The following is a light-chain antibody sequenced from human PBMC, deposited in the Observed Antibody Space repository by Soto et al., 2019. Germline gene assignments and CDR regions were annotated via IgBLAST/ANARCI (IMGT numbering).Light chain of an antibody. Sequence: QSALAQPASMSGSPGQSITISCTGNSSDVGGSIYVSWYQQHPGNAPRLMIYDVSNRASWVSNRFSGSKSGNTASLTISGLQAEDEADYHCSIYTTTNTVLFGGGTKLTVL. CDR3: SIYTTTNTVL. CDR1: SSDVGGSIY. V-gene: IGLV2-14*01. J-gene: IGLJ2*01. CDR2: DVS.